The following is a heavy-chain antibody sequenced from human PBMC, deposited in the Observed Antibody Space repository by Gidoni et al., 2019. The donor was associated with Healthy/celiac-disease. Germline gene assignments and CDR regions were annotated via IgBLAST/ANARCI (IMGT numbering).Heavy chain of an antibody. CDR1: GGTFRSYA. Sequence: QVQLVQSGAEVKKPGSSVTVSCKASGGTFRSYAIRWGRQAPGQGLEWMGGIIPIVGTANYAQKFQGRVTITADKSTSTAYMELSSLRSEDTAVYYCATSPKEGYSSSWYYGMDVWGQGTTVTVSS. D-gene: IGHD6-13*01. V-gene: IGHV1-69*06. CDR3: ATSPKEGYSSSWYYGMDV. J-gene: IGHJ6*02. CDR2: IIPIVGTA.